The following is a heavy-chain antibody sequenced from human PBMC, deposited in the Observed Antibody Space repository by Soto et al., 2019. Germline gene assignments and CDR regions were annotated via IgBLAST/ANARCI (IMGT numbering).Heavy chain of an antibody. CDR1: GFTFSSCT. CDR2: ISPSSGHI. CDR3: SGCSGGACHKNYGMDV. Sequence: VHLVESGGGLVKPGGSLRLSCAVSGFTFSSCTMNWVRQAPGKGLEWVSSISPSSGHIYYADSVKGRFTISRDNAKSSLFLQMNSLRGEDTAVYYCSGCSGGACHKNYGMDVWGQGTTVTVSS. J-gene: IGHJ6*02. D-gene: IGHD2-15*01. V-gene: IGHV3-21*06.